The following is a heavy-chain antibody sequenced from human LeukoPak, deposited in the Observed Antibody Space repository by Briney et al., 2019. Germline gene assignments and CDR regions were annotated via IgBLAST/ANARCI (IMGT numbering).Heavy chain of an antibody. CDR3: ARSSSGLPVN. CDR1: GFTFSSYG. J-gene: IGHJ4*02. CDR2: ISSSSSYI. D-gene: IGHD3-10*01. Sequence: PGGSLRLSCAASGFTFSSYGMNWVRQAPGKGLEWVSSISSSSSYIYYADSVKGRFTISRDNAKNSLYLQMNSLRAEDTAVYYCARSSSGLPVNWGQGTLVTVSS. V-gene: IGHV3-21*01.